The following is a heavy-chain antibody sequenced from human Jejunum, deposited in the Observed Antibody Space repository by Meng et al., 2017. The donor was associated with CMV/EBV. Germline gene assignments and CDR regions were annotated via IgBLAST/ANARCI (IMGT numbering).Heavy chain of an antibody. V-gene: IGHV3-30-3*01. D-gene: IGHD2-2*02. CDR1: TFSSYA. Sequence: TFSSYAMHWVRQAPGKGLEWVAVIAYDGANEFYADSVKGRFTVSRDNSKNTLYLQMDSLRVEDTAVYYWARPRVSYTNWAPQGHWGQGTQVTVSS. CDR2: IAYDGANE. J-gene: IGHJ4*02. CDR3: ARPRVSYTNWAPQGH.